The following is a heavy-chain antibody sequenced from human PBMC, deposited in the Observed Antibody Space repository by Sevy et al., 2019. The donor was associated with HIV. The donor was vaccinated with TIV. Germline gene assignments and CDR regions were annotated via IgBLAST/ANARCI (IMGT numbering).Heavy chain of an antibody. V-gene: IGHV1-69*13. J-gene: IGHJ4*02. CDR2: IIPMFATA. D-gene: IGHD6-13*01. CDR1: GRTFGTYA. CDR3: ARSMSWYASFDY. Sequence: ASVKVSCKASGRTFGTYAFSWVRQAPGQGLEWMGGIIPMFATANYVQKFQGRVTITADESTSTAYMELSSLRSEDTAIYYCARSMSWYASFDYWGQGPLVTVSS.